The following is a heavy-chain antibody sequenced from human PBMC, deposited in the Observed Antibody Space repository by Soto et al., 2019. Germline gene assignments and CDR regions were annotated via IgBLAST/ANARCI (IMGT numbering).Heavy chain of an antibody. J-gene: IGHJ6*04. CDR3: AIIARVLRFSDV. Sequence: GGSLRLSCAASGFTFSDYYMSWIRQAPGKGLEWVSYISSSGSTIYYADSVKGRFTISRDNAKNSLYLQMNSLRAEDTAVYYCAIIARVLRFSDVWGKGTTVTVSS. D-gene: IGHD3-3*01. CDR2: ISSSGSTI. CDR1: GFTFSDYY. V-gene: IGHV3-11*01.